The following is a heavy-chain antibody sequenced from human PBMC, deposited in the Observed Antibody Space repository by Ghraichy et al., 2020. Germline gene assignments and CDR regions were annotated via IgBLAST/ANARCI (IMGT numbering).Heavy chain of an antibody. Sequence: GGSLRLSCAASGFTFSSYAMSWVRQAPGKGLEWVSTITSSGGSTFYPDSVKGRFTISRDNSQNTLYLQMNTLRAEDTALYYCAKDTYYYGMDVWGQRTTVTVSS. J-gene: IGHJ6*02. CDR2: ITSSGGST. V-gene: IGHV3-23*01. CDR3: AKDTYYYGMDV. CDR1: GFTFSSYA.